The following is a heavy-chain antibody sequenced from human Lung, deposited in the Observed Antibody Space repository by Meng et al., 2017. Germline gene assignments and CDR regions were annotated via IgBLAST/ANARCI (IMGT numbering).Heavy chain of an antibody. J-gene: IGHJ4*02. CDR3: ARGPTTMAHDFDY. CDR2: INHSGST. V-gene: IGHV4-34*01. CDR1: GGSFSDYY. D-gene: IGHD4-11*01. Sequence: QWQLPQWGAGLVMPSETLSLTCVVAGGSFSDYYWSWIRQPPGKGLEWIGEINHSGSTNYNPSLESRATISVDTSQNNLSLKLSSVTAADSAVYYCARGPTTMAHDFDYWGQGTLVTVSS.